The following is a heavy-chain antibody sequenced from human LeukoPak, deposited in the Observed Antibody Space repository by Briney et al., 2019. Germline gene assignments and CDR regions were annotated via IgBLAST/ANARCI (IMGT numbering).Heavy chain of an antibody. CDR1: GYTFTDYY. J-gene: IGHJ4*02. CDR2: INPNSGGT. V-gene: IGHV1-2*02. Sequence: ASVKVSCKASGYTFTDYYKHWVRQAPGQGLEWMGWINPNSGGTNYAQKFQGRVTMTRDTSISTAYMELSRLRSDDTAVYYCARGLFLTWPRSLQPPPLGYWGQGTLVTVSS. D-gene: IGHD5-12*01. CDR3: ARGLFLTWPRSLQPPPLGY.